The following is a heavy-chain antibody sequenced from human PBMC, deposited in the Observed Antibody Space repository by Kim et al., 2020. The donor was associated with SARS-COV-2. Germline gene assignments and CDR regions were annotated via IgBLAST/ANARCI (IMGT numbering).Heavy chain of an antibody. D-gene: IGHD3-22*01. CDR3: ARDITYDSSGYYYYYGMDV. V-gene: IGHV4-61*02. CDR2: IYTSGST. CDR1: GGSISSGSYY. J-gene: IGHJ6*02. Sequence: SETLSLTCTVSGGSISSGSYYWSWIRQPAGKGLEWIGRIYTSGSTNYNPSLKSRVTISVDTSKNQFSLKLSSVTAADTAVYYCARDITYDSSGYYYYYGMDVWGQGTTVTVSS.